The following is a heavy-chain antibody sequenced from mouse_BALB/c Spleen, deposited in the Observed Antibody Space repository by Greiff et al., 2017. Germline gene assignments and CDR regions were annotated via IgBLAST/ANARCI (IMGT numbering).Heavy chain of an antibody. CDR2: ISDGGSYT. V-gene: IGHV5-4*02. Sequence: EVKLVESGGGLVKPGGSLKLSCAASGFTFSDYYMYWVRQTPEKRLEWVATISDGGSYTYYPDSVKGRFTISRDNAKNNLYLQMSSLKSEDTAMYYCARVGPYAMDYWGQGTSVTVSS. J-gene: IGHJ4*01. CDR3: ARVGPYAMDY. CDR1: GFTFSDYY.